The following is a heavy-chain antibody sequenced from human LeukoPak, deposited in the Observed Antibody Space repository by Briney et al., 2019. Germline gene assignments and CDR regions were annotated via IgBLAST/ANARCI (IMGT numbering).Heavy chain of an antibody. V-gene: IGHV4-59*01. CDR3: ARGGGWSPYYIDF. J-gene: IGHJ4*02. Sequence: GSLRLSCAASGFTFSSYAMSWVRQAPGKGLEWIGYVYYSGSSSYNPSLKGRVTISLDTSTNQFSLKLISVTAADTAVYYCARGGGWSPYYIDFWGQGTLVTVSS. CDR1: GFTFSSYA. CDR2: VYYSGSS. D-gene: IGHD6-19*01.